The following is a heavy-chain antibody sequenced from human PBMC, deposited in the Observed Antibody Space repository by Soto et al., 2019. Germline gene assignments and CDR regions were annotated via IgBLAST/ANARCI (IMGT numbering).Heavy chain of an antibody. V-gene: IGHV3-11*01. J-gene: IGHJ5*02. CDR2: ISSSGSTI. CDR3: ARDYYGSGSYYINNWFDP. Sequence: GGSLRLSCAASGFTFSDYYMSWIRQAPGKGLEWVSYISSSGSTIYYADSVKGRFTISRDNAKNSLYLQMNSLRAEDTAVYYCARDYYGSGSYYINNWFDPWGQGTLVTVSS. D-gene: IGHD3-10*01. CDR1: GFTFSDYY.